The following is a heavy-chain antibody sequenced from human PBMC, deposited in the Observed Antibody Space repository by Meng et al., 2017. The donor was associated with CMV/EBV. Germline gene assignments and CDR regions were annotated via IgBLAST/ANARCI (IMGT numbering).Heavy chain of an antibody. CDR2: INSDGSST. CDR3: ASPPGYSSGWYLN. V-gene: IGHV3-74*01. D-gene: IGHD6-19*01. Sequence: CTASGFHFSSYWMHWVRQAPGKGLVWVSRINSDGSSTSYADSVKGRFTISRDNAKNTLYLQMNSLRADDTAVYYCASPPGYSSGWYLNWGQGTLVTVSS. J-gene: IGHJ4*02. CDR1: GFHFSSYW.